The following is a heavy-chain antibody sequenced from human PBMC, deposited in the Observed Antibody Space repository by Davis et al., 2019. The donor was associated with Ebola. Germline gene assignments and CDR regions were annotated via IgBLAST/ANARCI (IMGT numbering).Heavy chain of an antibody. CDR3: ASAKNDILTDYYGMDV. D-gene: IGHD3-9*01. Sequence: PSETLSLTCTVSGGSISSGSYYWSWIRQPAGKGLEWIGHIYTSGSTNYNPSLKSRVTISVDTSKNQFSLKLSSVTAADTAVYYCASAKNDILTDYYGMDVWGQGTTVTVSS. CDR1: GGSISSGSYY. J-gene: IGHJ6*02. CDR2: IYTSGST. V-gene: IGHV4-61*09.